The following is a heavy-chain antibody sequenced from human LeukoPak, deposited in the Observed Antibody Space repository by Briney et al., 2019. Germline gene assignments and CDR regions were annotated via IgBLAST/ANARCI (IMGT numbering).Heavy chain of an antibody. D-gene: IGHD3-22*01. V-gene: IGHV5-51*01. CDR2: IYPGDSDT. Sequence: GESLKISCKGSGYSFTSYWIGWVRQMPGKGLEWMGIIYPGDSDTRYSPSFQGQVTISADKSISTAYLQWSSLKASDTATYYCPRSYYYDSSGYLPPWGYWGQGTLVPVFS. J-gene: IGHJ4*02. CDR3: PRSYYYDSSGYLPPWGY. CDR1: GYSFTSYW.